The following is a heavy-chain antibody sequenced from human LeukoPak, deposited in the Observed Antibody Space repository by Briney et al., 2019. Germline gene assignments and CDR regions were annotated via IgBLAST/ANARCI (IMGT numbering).Heavy chain of an antibody. CDR2: ISSSSSYI. CDR3: ARAQYYLDS. V-gene: IGHV3-21*06. CDR1: GFTFSTYR. Sequence: GGSLRLSCAASGFTFSTYRMNWVRQAPGKGLEWVSSISSSSSYIYYADSVNGRFTISRDNAKNSLFLQMNSLRAEDTAVYYCARAQYYLDSWGQGILVTVSS. J-gene: IGHJ4*02.